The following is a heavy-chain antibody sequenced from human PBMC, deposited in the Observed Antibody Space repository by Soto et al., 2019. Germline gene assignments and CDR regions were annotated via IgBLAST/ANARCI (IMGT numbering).Heavy chain of an antibody. CDR3: ARDGRAGYCTNGVCYPAAMDV. V-gene: IGHV3-33*01. CDR2: IWYDGSNK. D-gene: IGHD2-8*01. J-gene: IGHJ6*02. Sequence: VGSLRLSCAASGFTFSSYGMHWVRQAPGKGLEWVAVIWYDGSNKYYADSVKGRFTISRDNSKNTLYLQMNSLRAEDTAVYYCARDGRAGYCTNGVCYPAAMDVWGQGTTVTVPS. CDR1: GFTFSSYG.